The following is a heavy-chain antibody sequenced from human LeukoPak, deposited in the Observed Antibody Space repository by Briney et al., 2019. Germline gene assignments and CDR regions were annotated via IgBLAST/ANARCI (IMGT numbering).Heavy chain of an antibody. CDR3: ARLQSGYSGYGTPFRYFDY. V-gene: IGHV4-59*08. J-gene: IGHJ4*02. D-gene: IGHD5-12*01. CDR1: GGSIRSDY. CDR2: VHHSGTT. Sequence: PSETLSLTCSVSGGSIRSDYWSWIRQPPGKGLEWIGYVHHSGTTNYNPSLKSRVTISVDTSKNQFSLKLSSVTAADTAVYYCARLQSGYSGYGTPFRYFDYWGQGTLVTVSS.